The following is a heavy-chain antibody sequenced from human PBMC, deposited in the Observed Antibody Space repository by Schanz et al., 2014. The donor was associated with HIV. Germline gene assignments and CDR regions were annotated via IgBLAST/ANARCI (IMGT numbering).Heavy chain of an antibody. D-gene: IGHD3-9*01. CDR3: AKDAARIYYDILTGPFDS. CDR2: ISWNSGSK. CDR1: GFTFDDYA. J-gene: IGHJ4*02. V-gene: IGHV3-9*01. Sequence: EVQLVESGGGLVQPGRSLRLSCAASGFTFDDYAMYWVRQAPGKGLEWVSGISWNSGSKGYAESVKGRFTISRDNAKNSLYLQMNSLRGEDTALYYCAKDAARIYYDILTGPFDSWGQGTLVTVSS.